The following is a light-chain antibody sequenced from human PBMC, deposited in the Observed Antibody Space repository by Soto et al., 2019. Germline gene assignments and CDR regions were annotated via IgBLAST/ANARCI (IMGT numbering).Light chain of an antibody. CDR1: QDISNY. Sequence: DIQMTQSPSSLSASVGDRVTITCQASQDISNYLNWYQQKPGKAPKLLIYDASNLETGVPARFSGGGSGTDFTFTISSPQPEDIATYYCQQYDNLPATFGGGTKVEIK. J-gene: IGKJ4*01. CDR3: QQYDNLPAT. V-gene: IGKV1-33*01. CDR2: DAS.